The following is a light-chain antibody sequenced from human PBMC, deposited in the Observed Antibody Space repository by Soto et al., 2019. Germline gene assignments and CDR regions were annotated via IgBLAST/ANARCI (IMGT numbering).Light chain of an antibody. CDR1: QSVSSSY. Sequence: EIVLTQSPGTLSLSPGERATLSCRASQSVSSSYLAWYQQKPGQAPRLLIYGASSRATGIPDRFRGSGSGTDFTLTISRLEPEDCAVYYCQQYGSSPYTFGQGTKLEIK. J-gene: IGKJ2*01. CDR3: QQYGSSPYT. CDR2: GAS. V-gene: IGKV3-20*01.